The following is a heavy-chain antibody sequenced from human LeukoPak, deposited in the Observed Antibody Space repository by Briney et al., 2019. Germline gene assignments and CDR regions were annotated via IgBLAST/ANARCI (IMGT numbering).Heavy chain of an antibody. CDR2: ISVSDDST. J-gene: IGHJ4*02. CDR1: GFTSSDYT. CDR3: AKDRYCSTTNCPYDY. Sequence: GGSLRLSCAASGFTSSDYTMNWVRQAPGKGLEWVSGISVSDDSTYYADSVKGRFTMSRDNSNNMLYLQMNSLRAEGTAVYYCAKDRYCSTTNCPYDYWGQGTLVTVSS. D-gene: IGHD2-2*01. V-gene: IGHV3-23*01.